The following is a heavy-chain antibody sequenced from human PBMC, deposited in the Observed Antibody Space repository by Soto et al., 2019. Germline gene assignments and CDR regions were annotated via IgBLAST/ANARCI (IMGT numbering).Heavy chain of an antibody. Sequence: PXGSLRLSCAASGFTFSDYDMGWIRQAPGKGLVWVSYISISGGTIYYADSVKGRFTISRDNAKNSLYLQMNSLRAEDTAVYYCARELVAAASWGQGTMVTVSS. V-gene: IGHV3-11*01. J-gene: IGHJ3*01. CDR3: ARELVAAAS. CDR1: GFTFSDYD. D-gene: IGHD6-13*01. CDR2: ISISGGTI.